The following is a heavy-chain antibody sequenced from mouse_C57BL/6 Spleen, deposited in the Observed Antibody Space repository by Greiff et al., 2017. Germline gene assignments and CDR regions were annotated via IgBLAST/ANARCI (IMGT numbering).Heavy chain of an antibody. CDR3: ARDPHYDNYFDY. D-gene: IGHD2-4*01. J-gene: IGHJ2*01. CDR1: GYSITSGYY. Sequence: VQLQQSGPGLVKPSQSLSLTCSVTGYSITSGYYWNWIRQFPGNKLEWMGYISYDGSNNYNPSLKNRISITRDTSKNQFFLKLNSVTTEDTATXYCARDPHYDNYFDYWGQGTTLTVSS. CDR2: ISYDGSN. V-gene: IGHV3-6*01.